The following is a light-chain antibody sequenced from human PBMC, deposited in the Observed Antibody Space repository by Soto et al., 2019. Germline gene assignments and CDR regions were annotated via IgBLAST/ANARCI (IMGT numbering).Light chain of an antibody. CDR2: KAS. CDR1: QSITNW. V-gene: IGKV1-5*03. J-gene: IGKJ1*01. Sequence: DIQMTQSPSTLSASVGDRVTIPCRASQSITNWLAWYQQKPGKAPKLLIYKASSLESGVPSRFSGSGSGTEFTLTISSLQPDDFATYYCQQYNSYWTFGQGTKVDI. CDR3: QQYNSYWT.